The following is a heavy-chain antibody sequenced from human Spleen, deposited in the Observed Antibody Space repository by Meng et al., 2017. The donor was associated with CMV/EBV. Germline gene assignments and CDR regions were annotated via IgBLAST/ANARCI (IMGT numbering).Heavy chain of an antibody. CDR2: ISGSGGST. CDR1: FTFSRCA. D-gene: IGHD3-22*01. V-gene: IGHV3-23*01. CDR3: AKDAGYYDSSGLDAFDI. J-gene: IGHJ3*02. Sequence: FTFSRCAMSWVRQAPGKGLEWVSIISGSGGSTHYADSVKGRFTISRDNSKNTLYLQMNSLRADDTAVYYCAKDAGYYDSSGLDAFDIWGQGTMVTVSS.